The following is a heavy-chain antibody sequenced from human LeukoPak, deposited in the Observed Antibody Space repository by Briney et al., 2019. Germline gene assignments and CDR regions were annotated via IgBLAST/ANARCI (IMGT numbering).Heavy chain of an antibody. CDR3: ARVGNWGSSDY. CDR2: IYYSGGT. J-gene: IGHJ4*02. V-gene: IGHV4-59*12. Sequence: SETLSLTCTVSGVSISSYYWSWIRQPPGKGLEWIGSIYYSGGTYYNPSLKSRVTISVDTSKNEFSLKLSSVTAADTAFYFCARVGNWGSSDYWGQGTLVTVSS. D-gene: IGHD7-27*01. CDR1: GVSISSYY.